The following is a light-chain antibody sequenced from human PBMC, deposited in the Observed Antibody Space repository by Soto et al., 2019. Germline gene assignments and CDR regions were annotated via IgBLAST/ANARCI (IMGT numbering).Light chain of an antibody. Sequence: EVVLTQSPGTLSLSPGETATLSCRTSQSVYNNYLAWYQHKPGQAPRLLIHGASSRATDVPDRFSASGSGTDFTLTIRRLEPEDFAVYYCQQFTFSMWTFGRGTRVEV. J-gene: IGKJ1*01. CDR2: GAS. CDR1: QSVYNNY. CDR3: QQFTFSMWT. V-gene: IGKV3-20*01.